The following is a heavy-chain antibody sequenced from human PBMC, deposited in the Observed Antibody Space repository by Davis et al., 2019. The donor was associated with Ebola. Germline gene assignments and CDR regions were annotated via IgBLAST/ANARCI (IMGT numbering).Heavy chain of an antibody. J-gene: IGHJ4*02. D-gene: IGHD4-11*01. CDR2: IKSKADGGTT. V-gene: IGHV3-15*01. Sequence: GESLKISCAASGFTFSNAWMSWVRQAPGKGLEWVGRIKSKADGGTTEYAAPVKGRFTISRDDSKNTLYLQMNSLKAEDTAVFYCTTGTTVASRYFDYWGQGTLVTVS. CDR3: TTGTTVASRYFDY. CDR1: GFTFSNAW.